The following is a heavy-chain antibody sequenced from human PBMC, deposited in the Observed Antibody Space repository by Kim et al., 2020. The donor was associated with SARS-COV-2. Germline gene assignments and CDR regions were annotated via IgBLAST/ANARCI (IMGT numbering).Heavy chain of an antibody. CDR2: GSN. Sequence: GSNYYNPSLKSRGTISVDTSKNQFSLKLSSVTAADTAVYYCARGAGDIDYWGQGTLVTVSS. D-gene: IGHD7-27*01. CDR3: ARGAGDIDY. V-gene: IGHV4-30-2*05. J-gene: IGHJ4*02.